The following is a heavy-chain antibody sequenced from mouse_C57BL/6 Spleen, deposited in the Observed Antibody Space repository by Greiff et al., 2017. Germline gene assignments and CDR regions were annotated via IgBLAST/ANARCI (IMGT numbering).Heavy chain of an antibody. CDR2: NSYDGST. Sequence: EVKLVESGPGLVKPSQSLSLTCSASGYSITSGYYWYWIRQFPGNHLEWMGNNSYDGSTNYNPSLKNHTSFTRDTSKNQFLLKLHSVTTEDTATYYCARGSSERGAGDYWGQGTSVTVAS. CDR3: ARGSSERGAGDY. D-gene: IGHD1-1*01. CDR1: GYSITSGYY. J-gene: IGHJ4*01. V-gene: IGHV3-6*01.